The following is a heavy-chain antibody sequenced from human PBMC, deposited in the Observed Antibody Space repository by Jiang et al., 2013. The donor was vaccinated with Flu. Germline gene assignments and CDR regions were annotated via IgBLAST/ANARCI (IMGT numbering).Heavy chain of an antibody. CDR3: ARDQPTWVDTAMGDFDY. D-gene: IGHD5-18*01. CDR2: ISSSSSYI. J-gene: IGHJ4*02. Sequence: VQLLESGGGLVKPGGSLRLSCAASGFTFSSYSMNWVRQAPGKGLEWVSSISSSSSYIYYADSVKGRFTISRDNAKNSLYLQMNSLRAEDTAVYYCARDQPTWVDTAMGDFDYVGPGNPGHRLL. CDR1: GFTFSSYS. V-gene: IGHV3-21*01.